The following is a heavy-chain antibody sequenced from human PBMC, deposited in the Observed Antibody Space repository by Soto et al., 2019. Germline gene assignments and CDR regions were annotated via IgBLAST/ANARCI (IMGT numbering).Heavy chain of an antibody. V-gene: IGHV3-33*01. CDR3: ARESLRYCSGGSCYSGPGWFDP. CDR2: IWYDGSNK. D-gene: IGHD2-15*01. Sequence: GGSLRLSCAASGFTFSSYGMHWVRQAPGKGLEWVAVIWYDGSNKYYADSVKGRFTISRDNSKNTLYLQMNSLRAEDTAVYYCARESLRYCSGGSCYSGPGWFDPWGQGTLVTVSS. J-gene: IGHJ5*02. CDR1: GFTFSSYG.